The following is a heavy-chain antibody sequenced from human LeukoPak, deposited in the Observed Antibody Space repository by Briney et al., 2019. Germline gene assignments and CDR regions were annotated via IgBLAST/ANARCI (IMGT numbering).Heavy chain of an antibody. J-gene: IGHJ4*02. Sequence: GGSLRLSCAASGFTFSSYVMHWVRQAPGKGLEWVAVISYDGNNKYYADSVKGRFTISRDNSKNTLDLQMNSLRAEDTAVYYCARGSEWNHEILTGYSTYWGQGTLVTVSS. CDR3: ARGSEWNHEILTGYSTY. V-gene: IGHV3-30-3*01. D-gene: IGHD3-9*01. CDR1: GFTFSSYV. CDR2: ISYDGNNK.